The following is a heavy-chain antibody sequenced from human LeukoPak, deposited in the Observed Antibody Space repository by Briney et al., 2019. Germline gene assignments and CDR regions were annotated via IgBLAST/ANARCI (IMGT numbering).Heavy chain of an antibody. CDR2: IKHDGSAK. CDR1: GFTFSRYW. D-gene: IGHD3-10*01. V-gene: IGHV3-7*02. Sequence: LPGGSLRLSCAASGFTFSRYWMTWVRQAPGKGLEWVANIKHDGSAKYYVDSVKGRFTISKDNAKNSVYLQMNSLRAEDTAVYSCARASGPFDYWGQGTLVTVSS. CDR3: ARASGPFDY. J-gene: IGHJ4*02.